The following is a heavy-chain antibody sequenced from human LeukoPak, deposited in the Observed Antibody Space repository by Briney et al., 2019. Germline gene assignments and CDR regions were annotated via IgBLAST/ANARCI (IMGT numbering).Heavy chain of an antibody. V-gene: IGHV4-39*07. CDR3: ARGASMGGRHYFDY. D-gene: IGHD3-16*01. CDR2: INHSGST. J-gene: IGHJ4*02. Sequence: SETLSLTCTVSGDSISSSSYYWGWIRQPPGKRLEWIGEINHSGSTNYNPSLKSRVTISVDTSKNQFSLKLSSVTAADTAVYYCARGASMGGRHYFDYWGQGTLVTVSS. CDR1: GDSISSSSYY.